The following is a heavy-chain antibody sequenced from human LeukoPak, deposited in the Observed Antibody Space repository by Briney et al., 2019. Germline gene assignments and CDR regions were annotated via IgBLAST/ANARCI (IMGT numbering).Heavy chain of an antibody. D-gene: IGHD2-21*01. CDR1: GFTVSSNY. J-gene: IGHJ3*02. CDR2: IYSGGST. V-gene: IGHV3-53*05. Sequence: PWGSLRLSCAASGFTVSSNYMSWVRQAPGKGLEWVSVIYSGGSTYYADSVQGRFTISRDNSKNTLYLQMNSLRAEDTAVYYCARDPAKGDAPDAFFIWGEGKNDTVSS. CDR3: ARDPAKGDAPDAFFI.